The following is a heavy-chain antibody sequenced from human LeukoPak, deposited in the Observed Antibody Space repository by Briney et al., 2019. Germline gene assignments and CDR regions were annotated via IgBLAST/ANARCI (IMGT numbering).Heavy chain of an antibody. V-gene: IGHV4-4*07. Sequence: SETLSLTCTVSGGSISSYYWSWIRQPAGKGPEWIGRIYTSGSTNYNPSLKSRVTMSVDTSKNQFSLKLSSVTAADTAVYYCARDDPNFLYSNYAWFDPWGQGTLVTVSS. D-gene: IGHD4-11*01. CDR1: GGSISSYY. J-gene: IGHJ5*02. CDR2: IYTSGST. CDR3: ARDDPNFLYSNYAWFDP.